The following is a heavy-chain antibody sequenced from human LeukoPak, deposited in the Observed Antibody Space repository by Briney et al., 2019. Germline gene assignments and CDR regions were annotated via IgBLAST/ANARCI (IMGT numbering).Heavy chain of an antibody. J-gene: IGHJ4*02. CDR3: ARVGIFSGWSFDY. CDR1: GGSISSYY. Sequence: SETLSLTCTVSGGSISSYYWSWIRQPPGKGLEWIGYIYYSGSTYYNPSLKSRVTISVDTSKNQFSLKLSSVTAADTAVYYCARVGIFSGWSFDYWGQGTLVTVSS. D-gene: IGHD6-19*01. V-gene: IGHV4-30-4*08. CDR2: IYYSGST.